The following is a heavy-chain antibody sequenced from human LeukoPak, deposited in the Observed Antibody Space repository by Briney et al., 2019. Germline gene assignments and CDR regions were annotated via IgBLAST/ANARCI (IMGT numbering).Heavy chain of an antibody. Sequence: PGGSLRLSCSASGFTFRSYAMHWVRQAPGKGLEYVSSINIDGGITFYADSVKGRFTISRDNSKNTLYLQMSSLRIEDTSVYYCVKVKWGITLVRGVTPANPFDSWGQGTLVTVSS. V-gene: IGHV3-64D*06. CDR3: VKVKWGITLVRGVTPANPFDS. CDR2: INIDGGIT. D-gene: IGHD3-10*01. CDR1: GFTFRSYA. J-gene: IGHJ4*02.